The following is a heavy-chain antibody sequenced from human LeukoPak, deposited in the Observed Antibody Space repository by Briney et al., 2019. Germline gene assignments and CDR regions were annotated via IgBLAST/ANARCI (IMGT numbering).Heavy chain of an antibody. CDR1: GGTFSSYA. J-gene: IGHJ4*02. D-gene: IGHD4-17*01. Sequence: ASVKVSCKASGGTFSSYAISWVRQAPGQGLEWMGRIIPILGIANYAQKFQGRVTITADRSTSTAYMELSSLRSEDTAVYCCATLHAHHTVTPPLDYWGQGTLVTVSS. CDR2: IIPILGIA. CDR3: ATLHAHHTVTPPLDY. V-gene: IGHV1-69*04.